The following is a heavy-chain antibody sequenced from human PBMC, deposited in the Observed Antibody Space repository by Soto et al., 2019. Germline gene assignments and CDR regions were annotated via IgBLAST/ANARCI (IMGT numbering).Heavy chain of an antibody. J-gene: IGHJ3*02. CDR1: GFTFSRYG. CDR2: IWYDGSNK. CDR3: ARDSIDYAGGGDAFDI. D-gene: IGHD3-16*01. V-gene: IGHV3-33*01. Sequence: QVQLVESGGGVVQPGRSLRLSCAASGFTFSRYGMHWVRQAPGKGLEWVAVIWYDGSNKYYADSVKGRFTISRDNSKNTLYLQKNSLRAEDTAVYYCARDSIDYAGGGDAFDIWGQGTMVTVSA.